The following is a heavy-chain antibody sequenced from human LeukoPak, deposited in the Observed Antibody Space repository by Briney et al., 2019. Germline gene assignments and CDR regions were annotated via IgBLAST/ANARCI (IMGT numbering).Heavy chain of an antibody. D-gene: IGHD2-15*01. CDR1: GDSISSSSSY. Sequence: PSETLSLTCTVSGDSISSSSSYWGWIRQPPGKGLEWIGEINHSGSTTYNPSLKSRVTISVDTSKNQFSLKLRSVTAADTAVYYCARGYPYCSGGSCYDWFDSWGQGTLVTVSS. J-gene: IGHJ5*01. CDR3: ARGYPYCSGGSCYDWFDS. V-gene: IGHV4-39*07. CDR2: INHSGST.